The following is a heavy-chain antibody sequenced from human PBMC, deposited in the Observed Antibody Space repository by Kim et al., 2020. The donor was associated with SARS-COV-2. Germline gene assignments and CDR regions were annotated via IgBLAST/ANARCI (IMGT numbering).Heavy chain of an antibody. CDR1: GFTFSSYW. D-gene: IGHD3-22*01. J-gene: IGHJ4*02. CDR3: AREGTYYYDSSGYARYYFDY. V-gene: IGHV3-7*03. Sequence: GGSLRLSCAASGFTFSSYWMSWVRQAPGKGLEWVANIKQDGSEKYYVDSVKGRFTISRDNAKNSLYLQMNSLRAEDTAVYYCAREGTYYYDSSGYARYYFDYWGQGTLVTVSS. CDR2: IKQDGSEK.